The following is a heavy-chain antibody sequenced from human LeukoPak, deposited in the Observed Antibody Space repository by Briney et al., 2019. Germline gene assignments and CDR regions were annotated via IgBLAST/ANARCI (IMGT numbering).Heavy chain of an antibody. V-gene: IGHV3-23*01. J-gene: IGHJ4*02. D-gene: IGHD6-19*01. CDR1: GFTFSSYA. Sequence: GGSLRLSCAASGFTFSSYAMSWVRRAPGKGLEWVSAISGSGGSTYYADSVKGRFTISRDNSKNTLYLQMNSLRAEDTAVYYCAKALASGWYGYYFDYWGQGTLVTVSS. CDR3: AKALASGWYGYYFDY. CDR2: ISGSGGST.